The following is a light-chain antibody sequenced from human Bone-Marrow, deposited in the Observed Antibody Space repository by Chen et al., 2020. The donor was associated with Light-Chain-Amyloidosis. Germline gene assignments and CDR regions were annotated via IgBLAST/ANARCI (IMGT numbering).Light chain of an antibody. CDR1: QTISSNY. Sequence: EILLTQPAGTLSLSPGEGANLSCRASQTISSNYLTWYPSKFGQAPRLLIYGSSSRATGLPDRCTGSGSGTDFTLTINRLEPEDFAMYYCQQYGTSPLTFGGGTKVEIK. J-gene: IGKJ4*01. CDR3: QQYGTSPLT. V-gene: IGKV3-20*01. CDR2: GSS.